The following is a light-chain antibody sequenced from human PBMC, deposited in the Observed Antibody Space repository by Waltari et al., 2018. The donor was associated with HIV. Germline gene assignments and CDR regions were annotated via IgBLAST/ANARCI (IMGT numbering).Light chain of an antibody. J-gene: IGKJ4*01. CDR3: QQANSFPLT. V-gene: IGKV1-12*01. CDR1: QVISNW. CDR2: GAS. Sequence: DIQMTQSPSYVSASVGDRVTLTCRAGQVISNWLAWYQQKPGKAPKTLIYGASSLQSGVPSRFSGSGSETDFTLTISSLQPEDFATYYRQQANSFPLTFGGGTRVEIK.